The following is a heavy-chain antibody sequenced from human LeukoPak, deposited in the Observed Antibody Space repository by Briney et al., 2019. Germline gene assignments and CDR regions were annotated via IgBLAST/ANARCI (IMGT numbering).Heavy chain of an antibody. J-gene: IGHJ5*02. D-gene: IGHD2-2*01. Sequence: ASVKVSCKASGYTFTGYYMHWVRQAPGQGLEWMGWINPNSGGTNYAQKFQGRVTMTRDTSISTAYMELSRLRSDDTAVYYCARGDGYCSSTSCYVNWFDPWGQGTLVTVSS. CDR1: GYTFTGYY. CDR2: INPNSGGT. CDR3: ARGDGYCSSTSCYVNWFDP. V-gene: IGHV1-2*02.